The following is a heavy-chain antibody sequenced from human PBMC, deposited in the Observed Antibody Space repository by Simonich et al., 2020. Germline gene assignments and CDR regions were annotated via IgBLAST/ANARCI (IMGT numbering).Heavy chain of an antibody. D-gene: IGHD6-6*01. J-gene: IGHJ4*02. CDR1: GYTFTSYY. CDR3: ARRHSSSRTFDY. V-gene: IGHV1-46*03. Sequence: QVQLVQSGAEVKKPGASVKVSCKASGYTFTSYYMNWVRQAPGQGLEWMGIINPSGGSKSYAQKFQGRVTMTRDTSTSTVYMELSSLRSEDTAVYYCARRHSSSRTFDYWGQGTLVTVSS. CDR2: INPSGGSK.